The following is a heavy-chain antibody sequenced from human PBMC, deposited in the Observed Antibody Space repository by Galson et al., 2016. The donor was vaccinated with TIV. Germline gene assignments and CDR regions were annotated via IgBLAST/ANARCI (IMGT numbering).Heavy chain of an antibody. V-gene: IGHV1-3*01. CDR2: INAANGDT. CDR1: GYTFINYA. D-gene: IGHD3-22*01. J-gene: IGHJ4*01. CDR3: ARSDAISGYYYHFDY. Sequence: SVKVSCKASGYTFINYAIQWVRQAPGQRLEWMGWINAANGDTKSSQKFQGRVTTTRDTSANMAYMELSSLRSEDTAVYYCARSDAISGYYYHFDYWGHGTLVTVSS.